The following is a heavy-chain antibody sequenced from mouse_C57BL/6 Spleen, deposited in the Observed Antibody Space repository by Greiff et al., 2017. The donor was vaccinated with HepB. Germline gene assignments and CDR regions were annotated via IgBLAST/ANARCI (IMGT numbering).Heavy chain of an antibody. CDR3: ARSFGYERDY. CDR2: IYPGSGST. CDR1: GYTFTSYW. J-gene: IGHJ2*01. V-gene: IGHV1-55*01. D-gene: IGHD2-2*01. Sequence: QVQLKQSGAELVKPGASVKMSCKASGYTFTSYWITWVKQRPGQGLEWIGDIYPGSGSTNYNEKFKSKATLTVDTSSSTAYMQLSSLTSEDSAVYYCARSFGYERDYWGQGTTLTVSS.